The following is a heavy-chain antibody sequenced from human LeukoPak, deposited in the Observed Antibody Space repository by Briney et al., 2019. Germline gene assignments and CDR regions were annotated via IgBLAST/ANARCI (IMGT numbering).Heavy chain of an antibody. CDR1: GDSIRSYY. CDR2: ISYSGSN. D-gene: IGHD5-12*01. V-gene: IGHV4-59*01. Sequence: PSEPLSLTCSVSGDSIRSYYWSWIRKPPGKGVEWIGYISYSGSNKYNPSLKSRVTISIDTSKNQFSLKVSSVTAADTAVYYCARSSVAPVWFDPWGQGTPVIVSS. CDR3: ARSSVAPVWFDP. J-gene: IGHJ5*02.